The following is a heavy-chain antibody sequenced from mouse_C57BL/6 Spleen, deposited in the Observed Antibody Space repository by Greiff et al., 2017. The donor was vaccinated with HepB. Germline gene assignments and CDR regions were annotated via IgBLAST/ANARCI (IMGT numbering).Heavy chain of an antibody. CDR3: ARSGSNYGYFDY. D-gene: IGHD2-5*01. V-gene: IGHV1-59*01. J-gene: IGHJ2*01. Sequence: QVQLKESGAELVRPGTSVKLSCKASGYTFTSYWMHWVKQRPGQGLEWIGVIDPSDSYTNYNQKFKGKATLTVDTSSSTAYMQLSSLTSEDSAVYYCARSGSNYGYFDYWGQGTTLTVSS. CDR2: IDPSDSYT. CDR1: GYTFTSYW.